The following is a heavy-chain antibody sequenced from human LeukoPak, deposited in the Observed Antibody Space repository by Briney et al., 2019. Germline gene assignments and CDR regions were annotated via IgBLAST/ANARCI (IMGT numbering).Heavy chain of an antibody. CDR2: IKGDESAK. V-gene: IGHV3-7*01. CDR1: GFTFTTYW. J-gene: IGHJ4*02. CDR3: ARDVGGSLDY. Sequence: GGSLRLSRAAPGFTFTTYWMAWVRQAPGKGLEWVANIKGDESAKHQADSVKGRFTISRDNAQNSVYLQMSSLRVEDTAVYYCARDVGGSLDYWGQGTLVTVSS. D-gene: IGHD1-26*01.